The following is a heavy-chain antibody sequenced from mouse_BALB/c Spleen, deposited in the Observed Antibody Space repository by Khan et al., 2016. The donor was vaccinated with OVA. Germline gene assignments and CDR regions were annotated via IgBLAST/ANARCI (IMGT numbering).Heavy chain of an antibody. V-gene: IGHV5-6*01. CDR2: ISSGGHYT. D-gene: IGHD1-1*01. CDR3: ARTITSYKGDKYAIDY. Sequence: EVELVESGGDLVKPGGSLKLSCAASGFTFSSYGMSWVRQTPDKRLEWVATISSGGHYTYFPDSVKGRFTISRDNAKNTLYLQMSSLKSEDTAIDYCARTITSYKGDKYAIDYWGQGTSVTVSS. CDR1: GFTFSSYG. J-gene: IGHJ4*01.